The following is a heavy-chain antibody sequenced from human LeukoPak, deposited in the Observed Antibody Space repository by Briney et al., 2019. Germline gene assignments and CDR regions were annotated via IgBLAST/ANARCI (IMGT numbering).Heavy chain of an antibody. J-gene: IGHJ4*02. V-gene: IGHV3-7*01. CDR3: ARAAITIFIGSGDFDY. Sequence: GGSLRLSCAASGFTFSSYWMSWVRQAPGKGLEWGANIKQDGSEKYYVDSVKVRFTISRENAKTSLYLQMNRLRAEDTAVYYCARAAITIFIGSGDFDYWGQGTLVTVSS. CDR2: IKQDGSEK. CDR1: GFTFSSYW. D-gene: IGHD3-3*01.